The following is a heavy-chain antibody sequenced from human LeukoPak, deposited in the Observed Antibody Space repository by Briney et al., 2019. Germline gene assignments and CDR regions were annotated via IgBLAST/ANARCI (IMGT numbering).Heavy chain of an antibody. V-gene: IGHV1-8*01. CDR3: ARNSNYYGSGAEDAFDI. J-gene: IGHJ3*02. D-gene: IGHD3-10*01. Sequence: ASVKVSCXASGYTFTTYDINWVRQATGQGPEWMGWMNPNTGNRGYAQKFQGRVTMTRSTSISTAYMELSSLRSEDTAVYYCARNSNYYGSGAEDAFDIWGQGTMVTVSS. CDR2: MNPNTGNR. CDR1: GYTFTTYD.